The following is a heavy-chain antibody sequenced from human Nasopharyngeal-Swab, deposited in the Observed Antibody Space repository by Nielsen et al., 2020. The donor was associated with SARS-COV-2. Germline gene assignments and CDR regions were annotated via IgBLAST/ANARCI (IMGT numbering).Heavy chain of an antibody. Sequence: GESLKISCAASGFIFSDSAIHWVRQASGKGLEWVGRIRSKGNSYATAYAASVKGRVTISRDDSKNTAYLQMNSLITEDTAVYYCTRCGGSCYTGKDYWGQGTLVTVSS. CDR2: IRSKGNSYAT. CDR1: GFIFSDSA. CDR3: TRCGGSCYTGKDY. D-gene: IGHD2-15*01. V-gene: IGHV3-73*01. J-gene: IGHJ4*02.